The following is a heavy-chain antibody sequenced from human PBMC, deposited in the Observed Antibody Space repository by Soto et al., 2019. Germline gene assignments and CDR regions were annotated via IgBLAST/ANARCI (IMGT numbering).Heavy chain of an antibody. CDR3: ARDSLTGNYFDP. Sequence: SSETLSLTCAVSGGSISSGGYAWNWIRQPPGKGLEWIGYIYHSGYTSYNPSLKNRVTISVDKSKNQFSLTLSFVTAADTAVYYCARDSLTGNYFDPSGQGTLVTVS. D-gene: IGHD1-7*01. CDR2: IYHSGYT. CDR1: GGSISSGGYA. J-gene: IGHJ5*02. V-gene: IGHV4-30-2*01.